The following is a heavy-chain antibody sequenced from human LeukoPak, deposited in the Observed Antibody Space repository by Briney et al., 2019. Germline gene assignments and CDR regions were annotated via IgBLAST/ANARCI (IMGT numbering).Heavy chain of an antibody. J-gene: IGHJ5*02. D-gene: IGHD3-3*02. CDR3: ARVTASIPTNWFDP. CDR1: GGSISSYY. V-gene: IGHV4-59*01. CDR2: IYYSGST. Sequence: PSETLSLTCTVSGGSISSYYWSWIRQPPGKGPEWIGYIYYSGSTNYNPSLKSRVTISVDTSKNQFSLKLSSVTAADTAVYYCARVTASIPTNWFDPWGQGTLVTVSS.